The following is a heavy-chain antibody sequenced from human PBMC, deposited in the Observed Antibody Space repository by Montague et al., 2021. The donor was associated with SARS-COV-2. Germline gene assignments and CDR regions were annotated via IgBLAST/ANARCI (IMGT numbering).Heavy chain of an antibody. D-gene: IGHD3-10*01. Sequence: SLRLSCAAYGSTFSNYAMNWVRQAPGKGLEWVSVIFGSGSSTYYSGSVRGRFTVSRDNSKNTLYLQMNNLRAEDTAVYYCAKDGATVRGLINWYFDLWGRGTLVTVSS. CDR3: AKDGATVRGLINWYFDL. J-gene: IGHJ2*01. CDR1: GSTFSNYA. V-gene: IGHV3-23*03. CDR2: IFGSGSST.